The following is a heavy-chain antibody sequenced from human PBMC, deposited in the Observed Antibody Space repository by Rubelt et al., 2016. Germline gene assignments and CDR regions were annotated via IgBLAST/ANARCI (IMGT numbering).Heavy chain of an antibody. Sequence: QVQLVQSGAEVKKPGASVKVSCKASGYTFTSYYMHWVRQAPGQGLEWMGIINPSGGSTSYAQKFQGRVTMTRDTSTSTVYMELSSLRSEDTAVYYCARAAYCGGDCYSGYFDYWGQGTLVTVSS. CDR3: ARAAYCGGDCYSGYFDY. CDR1: GYTFTSYY. CDR2: INPSGGST. V-gene: IGHV1-46*01. D-gene: IGHD2-21*02. J-gene: IGHJ4*02.